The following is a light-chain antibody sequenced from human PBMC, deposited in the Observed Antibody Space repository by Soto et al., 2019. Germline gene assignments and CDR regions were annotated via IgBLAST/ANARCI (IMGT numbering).Light chain of an antibody. Sequence: QSALTQPRSVSGSPGQSVTISCTGTSSGVGGYNYVSWYQQHPDKAPKLMIYGVGKRPSGVPDRFSGSKSANTASLTISGLQAEDEADYYCCSYTGSYTFVVFGGGTKLTVL. J-gene: IGLJ2*01. CDR1: SSGVGGYNY. CDR2: GVG. CDR3: CSYTGSYTFVV. V-gene: IGLV2-11*01.